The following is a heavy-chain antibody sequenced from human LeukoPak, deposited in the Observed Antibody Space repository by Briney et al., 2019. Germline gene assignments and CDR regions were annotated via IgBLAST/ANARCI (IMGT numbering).Heavy chain of an antibody. CDR3: ARAHYGSGWYDYGLDV. D-gene: IGHD6-19*01. V-gene: IGHV4-59*01. J-gene: IGHJ6*02. CDR2: IYHSGST. Sequence: PETLSLTCAVSGGSISSYYWIWIRQPPGKGLEWIGDIYHSGSTNYNPSLKSRVTISVDTSENQFSLKLSSVTAADTAVYYCARAHYGSGWYDYGLDVWGPGTTVSVSS. CDR1: GGSISSYY.